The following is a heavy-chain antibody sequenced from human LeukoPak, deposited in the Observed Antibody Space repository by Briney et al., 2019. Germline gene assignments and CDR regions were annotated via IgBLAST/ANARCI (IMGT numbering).Heavy chain of an antibody. J-gene: IGHJ6*04. CDR3: ARDQAVNYYYGMDA. Sequence: GRSLRLSCAASGFTFSSYGMPWVRQAPGKGLEWVSVIWYDGSNKYYADSVKGRFTISRDDSKNALYLQMNSLRAEDTAVYYCARDQAVNYYYGMDAWGKGTTVTVSS. CDR1: GFTFSSYG. D-gene: IGHD6-19*01. CDR2: IWYDGSNK. V-gene: IGHV3-33*01.